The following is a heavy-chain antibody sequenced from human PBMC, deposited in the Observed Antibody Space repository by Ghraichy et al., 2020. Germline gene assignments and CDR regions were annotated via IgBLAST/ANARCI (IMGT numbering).Heavy chain of an antibody. CDR3: ARATISWPYYYGMDV. J-gene: IGHJ6*02. CDR1: GYTFTSYG. CDR2: ISAYNGNT. D-gene: IGHD5-24*01. V-gene: IGHV1-18*01. Sequence: ASVKVSCKASGYTFTSYGISWVRQAPGQGLEWMGWISAYNGNTNYAQKLQGRVTMTTDTSTSTAYMELRSLRSDDTAVYYCARATISWPYYYGMDVWGQGTTVTVSS.